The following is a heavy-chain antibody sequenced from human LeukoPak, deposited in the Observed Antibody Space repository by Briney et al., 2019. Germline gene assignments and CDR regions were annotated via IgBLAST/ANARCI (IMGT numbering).Heavy chain of an antibody. Sequence: SETLSLTCTVSGDSTSSFYWSWIRQPPGKGLEWIGCISYSGSTNYNPSLKSRVTISMDASTNQFSLNRTSVTAADTAVYYCARVWRYCSGGSCYPKATIDYWGQGTLVTVSS. V-gene: IGHV4-59*01. D-gene: IGHD2-15*01. CDR2: ISYSGST. J-gene: IGHJ4*02. CDR3: ARVWRYCSGGSCYPKATIDY. CDR1: GDSTSSFY.